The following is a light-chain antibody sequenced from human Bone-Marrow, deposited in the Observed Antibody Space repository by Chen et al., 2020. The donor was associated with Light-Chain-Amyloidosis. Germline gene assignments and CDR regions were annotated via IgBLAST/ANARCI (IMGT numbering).Light chain of an antibody. CDR1: SSDVGGYKY. CDR2: EVN. J-gene: IGLJ1*01. V-gene: IGLV2-8*01. Sequence: SALTQPPSASGSPAQSVTIACPGTSSDVGGYKYVSWYQQHPGKAPKLIIYEVNKRPSGVPDRFSGSKSGNTASLTVSGLQAEDEADYYCSSYAGSSNLGVFGTGTKVAVL. CDR3: SSYAGSSNLGV.